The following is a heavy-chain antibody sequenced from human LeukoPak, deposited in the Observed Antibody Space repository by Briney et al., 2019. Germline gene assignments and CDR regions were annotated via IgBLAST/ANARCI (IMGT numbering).Heavy chain of an antibody. CDR2: IYPGDSDT. D-gene: IGHD2-15*01. V-gene: IGHV5-51*01. CDR3: ARYCSGGSCYSVPPSYYNYMDV. Sequence: GESLKISCKGSGYSFTIYWIGWVRQMPGKGLEWMGIIYPGDSDTRYSPSFQGQVTISADKSISTAYLQWSSLKASDTAMYYCARYCSGGSCYSVPPSYYNYMDVWGKGTTVTVSS. CDR1: GYSFTIYW. J-gene: IGHJ6*03.